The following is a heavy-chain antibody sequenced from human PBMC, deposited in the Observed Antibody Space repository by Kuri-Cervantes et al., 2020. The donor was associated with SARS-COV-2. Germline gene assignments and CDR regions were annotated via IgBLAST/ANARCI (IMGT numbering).Heavy chain of an antibody. J-gene: IGHJ5*02. CDR1: GFTFSSYG. Sequence: GGSLRLSCAASGFTFSSYGTHWVRQAPGKGLEWVAVISYDGSNKYYADSVKGRFTISRDNSKNTLYLQMNSLRAEDTAVYYCAKSSGTADGGFDPWGQGTLVTVSS. CDR3: AKSSGTADGGFDP. V-gene: IGHV3-30*18. CDR2: ISYDGSNK. D-gene: IGHD6-19*01.